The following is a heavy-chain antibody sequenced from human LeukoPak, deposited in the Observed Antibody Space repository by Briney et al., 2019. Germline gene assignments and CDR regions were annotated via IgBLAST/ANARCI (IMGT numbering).Heavy chain of an antibody. CDR3: ARVPPRRITIVRGAYDY. CDR2: IYYSGST. CDR1: GGSISSSSYY. D-gene: IGHD3-10*01. J-gene: IGHJ4*02. Sequence: KTSETLSLTCTVSGGSISSSSYYWGWIRQPPGKGLEWIGSIYYSGSTYYNPSLKSRVTISVDTSKNQFSLKLSSVTAADTAVYYCARVPPRRITIVRGAYDYWGQGTLVTVSS. V-gene: IGHV4-39*01.